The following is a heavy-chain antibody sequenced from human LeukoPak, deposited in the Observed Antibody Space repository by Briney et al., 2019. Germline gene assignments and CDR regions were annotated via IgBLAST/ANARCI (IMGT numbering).Heavy chain of an antibody. CDR1: GGSISSSSYY. V-gene: IGHV4-39*01. CDR3: ARLSYGDAFDY. D-gene: IGHD4-17*01. CDR2: IYYSGST. J-gene: IGHJ4*02. Sequence: PSETLSLTCTVSGGSISSSSYYWGWIRQPPGKGLEWIGSIYYSGSTYYNPSLKSRVTISVDTSKNQFSLKLSPATAADTAVYYCARLSYGDAFDYWGQGTLVTVSS.